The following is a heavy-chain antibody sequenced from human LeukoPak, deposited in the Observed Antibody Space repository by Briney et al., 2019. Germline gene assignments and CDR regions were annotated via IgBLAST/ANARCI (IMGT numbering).Heavy chain of an antibody. Sequence: SQTLSLTCAVSGGSISSGGYFWSWIRQPPGKGLEWIGYIYHSGSTYYNPSLKSRVTISVDRSKNQFSLKLSSVTAADTAVYYCARTNYDFWSGYPNYFDYWGQGTLVTVSS. CDR3: ARTNYDFWSGYPNYFDY. CDR2: IYHSGST. CDR1: GGSISSGGYF. V-gene: IGHV4-30-2*01. D-gene: IGHD3-3*01. J-gene: IGHJ4*02.